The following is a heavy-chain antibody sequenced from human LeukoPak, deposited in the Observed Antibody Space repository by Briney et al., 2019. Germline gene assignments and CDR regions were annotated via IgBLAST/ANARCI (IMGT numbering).Heavy chain of an antibody. J-gene: IGHJ4*02. CDR2: ISHGGST. D-gene: IGHD2/OR15-2a*01. V-gene: IGHV4-38-2*01. Sequence: PSETLSLTCAVSDYSISNAYYWGWIRQPPGKGLEWIGSISHGGSTHYNASLKSRVTISLEASKNQFSLRLSSVTAADTAVYYCARQADVPSSIGYFGFWGQGAPVTVSS. CDR3: ARQADVPSSIGYFGF. CDR1: DYSISNAYY.